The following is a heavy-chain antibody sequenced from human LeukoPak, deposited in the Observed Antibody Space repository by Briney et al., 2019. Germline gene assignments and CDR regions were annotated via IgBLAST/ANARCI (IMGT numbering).Heavy chain of an antibody. Sequence: SETLSLTCAVYGGSFSGYYWSWIRQPPGKGLEWIGEINHSGSTNYNPSLKSRVTISVDTSKNQFSLKLSSVTAADTAVYYCAREGKITMVRGVIRYYYMDVWGKGTTVTISS. CDR3: AREGKITMVRGVIRYYYMDV. CDR2: INHSGST. D-gene: IGHD3-10*01. J-gene: IGHJ6*03. V-gene: IGHV4-34*01. CDR1: GGSFSGYY.